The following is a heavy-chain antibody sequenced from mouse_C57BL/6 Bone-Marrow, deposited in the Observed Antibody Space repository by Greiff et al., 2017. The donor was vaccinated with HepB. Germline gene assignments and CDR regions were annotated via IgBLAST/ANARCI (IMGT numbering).Heavy chain of an antibody. CDR1: GFTFSSYA. V-gene: IGHV5-9-1*02. CDR2: ISSGGDYI. Sequence: EVQGVESGEGLVKPGGSLKLSCAASGFTFSSYAMSWVRQTPEKRLEWVAYISSGGDYIYYADTVKGRFTISRDNARNTLYLQMSSLKSEDTAMYYCTRDQDGYDYFDYWGQGTTLTVSS. CDR3: TRDQDGYDYFDY. D-gene: IGHD2-2*01. J-gene: IGHJ2*01.